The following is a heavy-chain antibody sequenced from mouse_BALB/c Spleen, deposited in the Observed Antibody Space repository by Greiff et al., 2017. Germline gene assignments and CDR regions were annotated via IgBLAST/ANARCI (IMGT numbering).Heavy chain of an antibody. CDR2: ILPGSGST. J-gene: IGHJ2*01. Sequence: VQLVESGAELMKPGASVKISCKATGYTFSSYWIEWVKQRPGHGLEWIGEILPGSGSTNYNEKFKGQATFTADTSSNTAYMQLSGLTSEDSAVYDCARRGNWPDYWGQGTTRTVSS. CDR3: ARRGNWPDY. CDR1: GYTFSSYW. D-gene: IGHD4-1*01. V-gene: IGHV1-9*01.